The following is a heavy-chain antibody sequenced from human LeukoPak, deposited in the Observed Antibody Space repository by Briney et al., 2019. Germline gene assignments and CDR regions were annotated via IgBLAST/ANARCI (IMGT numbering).Heavy chain of an antibody. D-gene: IGHD6-19*01. CDR1: GFTFSTYW. CDR2: INQDGSEK. CDR3: ARAGSARSRDY. J-gene: IGHJ4*02. V-gene: IGHV3-7*05. Sequence: GGSLRLSCAASGFTFSTYWMSWVRQAPGKGLEWVANINQDGSEKLYVDSVKGRFTISRDNAKHSLYLQVNILRAEDTAVYYCARAGSARSRDYWGQGTLVIVSS.